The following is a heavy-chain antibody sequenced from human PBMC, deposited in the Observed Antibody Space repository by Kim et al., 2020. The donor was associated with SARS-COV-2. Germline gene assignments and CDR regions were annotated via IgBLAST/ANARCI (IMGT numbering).Heavy chain of an antibody. J-gene: IGHJ4*02. CDR1: GGSISSYY. Sequence: SETLSLTCTVSGGSISSYYWSWIRQPPGKGLEWIGYIYYSGSTNYNPSLKSRVTISVDTSKNQFSLKLSSVTAADTAVYYCARVNRSEYSSSPRLYYFDYWGQGTLVTVSS. V-gene: IGHV4-59*13. CDR2: IYYSGST. D-gene: IGHD6-6*01. CDR3: ARVNRSEYSSSPRLYYFDY.